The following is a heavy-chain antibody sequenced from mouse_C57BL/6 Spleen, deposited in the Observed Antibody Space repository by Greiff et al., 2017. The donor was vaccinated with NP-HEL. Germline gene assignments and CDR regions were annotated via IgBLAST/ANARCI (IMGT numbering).Heavy chain of an antibody. CDR1: GFTFSSYA. J-gene: IGHJ3*01. CDR3: ARERDVGFAY. CDR2: ISDGGSYT. D-gene: IGHD3-3*01. V-gene: IGHV5-4*01. Sequence: EVQLVESGGGLVKPGGSLKLSCAASGFTFSSYAMSWVRQTPEKRLEWVATISDGGSYTYYPDNVKGRFTISRDNAKNNLYLQMSHLKSEDTAMYYFARERDVGFAYWGQGTLVTVSA.